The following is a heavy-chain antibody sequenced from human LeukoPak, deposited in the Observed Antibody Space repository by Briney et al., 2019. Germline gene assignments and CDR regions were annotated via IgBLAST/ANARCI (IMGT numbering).Heavy chain of an antibody. CDR1: GGSISSSSYY. D-gene: IGHD3-10*01. J-gene: IGHJ5*02. CDR3: ATYYGSGSYGKYNWFYP. CDR2: IYYSGST. Sequence: SETLSLTCTVSGGSISSSSYYWGWIRQPPGKGLEWIGGIYYSGSTYYNPPLKSRVTISVDTSKNQFSLKLSSVTAADTGVYYCATYYGSGSYGKYNWFYPWGQGTLVTVYS. V-gene: IGHV4-39*01.